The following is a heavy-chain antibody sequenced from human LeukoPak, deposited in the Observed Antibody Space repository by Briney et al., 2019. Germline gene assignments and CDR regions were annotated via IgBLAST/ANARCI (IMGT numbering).Heavy chain of an antibody. CDR2: IYYSGST. D-gene: IGHD2-2*01. CDR1: GASFSGYY. CDR3: ATENGVVPAAILGTLDY. V-gene: IGHV4-39*01. J-gene: IGHJ4*02. Sequence: SETLSLTCAVYGASFSGYYWGWIRQPPGKGLEWIGSIYYSGSTYYNPSLKSRVTIPVDTSKNQFSLKLSSVTAADTAVYYCATENGVVPAAILGTLDYWGQGTLVTVSS.